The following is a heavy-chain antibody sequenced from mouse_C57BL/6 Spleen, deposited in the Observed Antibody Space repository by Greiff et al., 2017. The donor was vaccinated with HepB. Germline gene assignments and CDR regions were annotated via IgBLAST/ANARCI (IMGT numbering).Heavy chain of an antibody. CDR1: GYTFTSYW. D-gene: IGHD1-1*01. CDR2: IDPSDSYT. Sequence: QVQLQQSGAELVMPGASVKLSCKASGYTFTSYWMHWVKQRPGQGLEWIGEIDPSDSYTNYNQKFKGKSTLTVDKSSSTAYMQLSSLTSEDSAVYYCARPYYYGSWYFDVWGTGTTVTVSS. V-gene: IGHV1-69*01. CDR3: ARPYYYGSWYFDV. J-gene: IGHJ1*03.